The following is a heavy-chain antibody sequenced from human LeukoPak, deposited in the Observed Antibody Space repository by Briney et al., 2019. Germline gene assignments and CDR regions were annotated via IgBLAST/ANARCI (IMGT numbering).Heavy chain of an antibody. V-gene: IGHV3-23*01. CDR3: AKDLQWGSASYFFDS. CDR1: GFTFSEYA. J-gene: IGHJ4*02. CDR2: ISDNGGST. Sequence: GGSLRLSCALTGFTFSEYAMSWGRQAPGKGLEWVSGISDNGGSTYYVDSVKGRFTISRDNSKNTLNLQMNSLRAEDTALYFCAKDLQWGSASYFFDSWGQGTLVTVSS. D-gene: IGHD3-16*01.